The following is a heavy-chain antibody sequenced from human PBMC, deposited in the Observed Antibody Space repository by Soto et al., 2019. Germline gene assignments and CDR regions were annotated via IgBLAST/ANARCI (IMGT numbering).Heavy chain of an antibody. V-gene: IGHV4-59*01. Sequence: QVQLQESGPGLVKPSETLSLTCTVSSDSISSYYWSWIRQPPGKRLEWIGYISYSGSTDYNPSRKSRVNISGDTSKNQFSLKVSSVTAADTAVYYCARGTSWQLPFDYWGQGTLVTVSS. D-gene: IGHD6-13*01. CDR3: ARGTSWQLPFDY. J-gene: IGHJ4*02. CDR1: SDSISSYY. CDR2: ISYSGST.